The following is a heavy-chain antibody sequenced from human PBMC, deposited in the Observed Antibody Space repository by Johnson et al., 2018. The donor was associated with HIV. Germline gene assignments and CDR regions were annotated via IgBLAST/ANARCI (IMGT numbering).Heavy chain of an antibody. J-gene: IGHJ3*02. D-gene: IGHD4-23*01. CDR2: IKSKTDGGTT. V-gene: IGHV3-15*01. CDR3: ARTSGNHAFDI. Sequence: VQLLESGGGVVQPGRSLRLSCAASGFTFRSYAMHWVRQAPGKGLEWVGRIKSKTDGGTTDYAAPVKGRFTISRDNSKNTLYLQLNSLRAEDTAVYYCARTSGNHAFDIWGQGKMVTVSS. CDR1: GFTFRSYA.